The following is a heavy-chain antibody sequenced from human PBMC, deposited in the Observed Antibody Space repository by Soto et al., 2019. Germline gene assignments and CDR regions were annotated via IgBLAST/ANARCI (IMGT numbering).Heavy chain of an antibody. D-gene: IGHD5-12*01. J-gene: IGHJ4*02. V-gene: IGHV1-69*14. CDR1: GATFSSYA. CDR3: VRVVAIPGYPDN. Sequence: QVQLVQSGAEVRQPASSVKVSCKTSGATFSSYAITWVRQAPGQGLEWMGGIVPTVDTSTYAQKFQGRVTITPDKFTNTVHMELRSRGSEDTAVYYCVRVVAIPGYPDNWGQGTLVTVSS. CDR2: IVPTVDTS.